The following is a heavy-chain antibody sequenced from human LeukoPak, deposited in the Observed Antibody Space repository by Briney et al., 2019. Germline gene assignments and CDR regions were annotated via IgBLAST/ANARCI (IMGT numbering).Heavy chain of an antibody. CDR1: GGSFSGYY. V-gene: IGHV4-34*01. Sequence: SETLSLTCAVYGGSFSGYYWSWIRQPPGEGLEWIGEINHSGSTNYNPPLKSRVTISVDTSKNHFSLKLSSVTAADTAVYYCARNRDGYNSFDYWGQGTLVTVSS. D-gene: IGHD5-24*01. CDR3: ARNRDGYNSFDY. CDR2: INHSGST. J-gene: IGHJ4*02.